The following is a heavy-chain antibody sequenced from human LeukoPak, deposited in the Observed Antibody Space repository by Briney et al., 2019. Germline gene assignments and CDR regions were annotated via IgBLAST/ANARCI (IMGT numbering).Heavy chain of an antibody. D-gene: IGHD3-22*01. CDR1: GGTFSSYA. V-gene: IGHV1-69*05. J-gene: IGHJ4*02. CDR2: IIPIFGTA. Sequence: SVKVSCKASGGTFSSYAISWVRQAPGQGLEWMGRIIPIFGTANYAQKFQGRVTITTDESTSTAYMELSSLRSEDTAVYYCAGAAYYFDSSVYSHDYWGRGPRVPVPS. CDR3: AGAAYYFDSSVYSHDY.